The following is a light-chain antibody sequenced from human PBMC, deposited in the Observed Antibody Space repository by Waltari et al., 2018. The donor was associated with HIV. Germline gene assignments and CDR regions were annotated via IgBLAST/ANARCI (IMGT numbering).Light chain of an antibody. Sequence: YDLPQPRSVSVDLGQTARITCGGDKFGSKNAHRHQQKPGQDPVLGIYRRRNRPSGRTDRITSAKAGSMVTLVIRGVEIEDEADYFCQVWDSGTGVFGGGTTLTVL. J-gene: IGLJ3*02. CDR1: KFGSKN. V-gene: IGLV3-9*01. CDR2: RRR. CDR3: QVWDSGTGV.